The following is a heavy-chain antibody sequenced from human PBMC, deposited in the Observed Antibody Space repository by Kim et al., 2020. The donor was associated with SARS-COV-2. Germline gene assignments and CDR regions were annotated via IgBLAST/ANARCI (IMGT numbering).Heavy chain of an antibody. CDR2: IRGSGDGT. Sequence: GGSLRLSCAASGFTFSNCAMSWVRQAPGKGLEWVSSIRGSGDGTYYADSVKGRFTISRDNSKNTLFLQMNSLRVDDTAVYYCAKVVGATSGDDYWGQGALVTVSS. V-gene: IGHV3-23*01. J-gene: IGHJ4*02. CDR3: AKVVGATSGDDY. D-gene: IGHD1-26*01. CDR1: GFTFSNCA.